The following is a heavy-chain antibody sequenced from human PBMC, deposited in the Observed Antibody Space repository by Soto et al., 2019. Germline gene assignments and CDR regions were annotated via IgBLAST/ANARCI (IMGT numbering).Heavy chain of an antibody. D-gene: IGHD3-3*01. V-gene: IGHV3-15*07. Sequence: GRSLRLSCAASGCTFSNAWMNWVRQAPGKGLEWVGRIKSKTDGGTTDYAAPVKGRFTISRDDSKNTLYLQMNSLKTEDTAVYYCTTQLDFWSGYTDAFHIWGQGTMVTV. CDR2: IKSKTDGGTT. CDR3: TTQLDFWSGYTDAFHI. CDR1: GCTFSNAW. J-gene: IGHJ3*02.